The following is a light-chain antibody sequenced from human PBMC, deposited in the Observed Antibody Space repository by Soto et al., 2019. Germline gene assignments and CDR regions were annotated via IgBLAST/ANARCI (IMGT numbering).Light chain of an antibody. J-gene: IGLJ3*02. Sequence: QSALTQPASVSGSPGQSITISCTGTSRDVGGYNYVSWHQQHPGKAPKVIITEVSNRPSGVSNRFSGSKSGNTASLTISGLQAEDEADYYCQAYDYILTASVFGGGTKLTV. V-gene: IGLV2-14*01. CDR2: EVS. CDR3: QAYDYILTASV. CDR1: SRDVGGYNY.